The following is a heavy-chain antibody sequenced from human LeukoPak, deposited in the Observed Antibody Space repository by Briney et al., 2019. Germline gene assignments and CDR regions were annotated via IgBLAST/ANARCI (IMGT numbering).Heavy chain of an antibody. Sequence: GGSLRLSCAASGFTFSDHWMHWVRQVPGKRLLWVARINSDGTTRNYADSVKGRFTISRDNAEKTLFLQMSRLGADDTAVYYCARAGWYRFDYWGQGTLVTVSS. CDR1: GFTFSDHW. D-gene: IGHD6-19*01. V-gene: IGHV3-74*01. CDR2: INSDGTTR. J-gene: IGHJ4*02. CDR3: ARAGWYRFDY.